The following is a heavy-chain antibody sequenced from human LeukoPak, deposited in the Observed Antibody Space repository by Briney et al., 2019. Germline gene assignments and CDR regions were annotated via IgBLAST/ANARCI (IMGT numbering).Heavy chain of an antibody. V-gene: IGHV4-34*01. Sequence: SETLSLTCAVYGGSFSGYYRSWIRQPPGKGLEWIGEINHSGSTNYNPSLKSRVAISVDTSKNQFSLKLSSVTAADTAVYYCARHRRRNIVVVVAAYDYWGQGTLVTVSS. CDR3: ARHRRRNIVVVVAAYDY. CDR2: INHSGST. D-gene: IGHD2-15*01. J-gene: IGHJ4*02. CDR1: GGSFSGYY.